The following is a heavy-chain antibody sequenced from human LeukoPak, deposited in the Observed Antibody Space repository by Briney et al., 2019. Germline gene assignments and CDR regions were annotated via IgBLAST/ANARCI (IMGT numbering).Heavy chain of an antibody. J-gene: IGHJ5*02. CDR1: GFTFSNYN. D-gene: IGHD4/OR15-4a*01. V-gene: IGHV3-21*01. Sequence: GGSLRLSCAASGFTFSNYNMNWVRQAPGKGLEWVSSISGSSSYIYYADSVKGRFTISRDNAKNSLFLQMNNLRAEDTAVYYCARIPNSANFPNWFDPWGQGTLVTVSS. CDR2: ISGSSSYI. CDR3: ARIPNSANFPNWFDP.